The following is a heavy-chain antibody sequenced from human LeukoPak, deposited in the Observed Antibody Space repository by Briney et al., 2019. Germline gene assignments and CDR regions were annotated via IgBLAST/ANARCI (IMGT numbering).Heavy chain of an antibody. D-gene: IGHD3-10*01. J-gene: IGHJ5*02. V-gene: IGHV3-9*01. Sequence: GGSLRLSCAASGFSIDDYAMHWVRQPPGKGLEWVSGINWNSVSIVYADSVKGRFTISRDNSKNTLYLQMNSLRAEDTAVYYCARGPVLGDLLEFDPWGQGTLVTVSS. CDR2: INWNSVSI. CDR1: GFSIDDYA. CDR3: ARGPVLGDLLEFDP.